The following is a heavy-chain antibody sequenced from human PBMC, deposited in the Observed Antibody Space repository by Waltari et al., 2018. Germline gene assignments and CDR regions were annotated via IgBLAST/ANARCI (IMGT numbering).Heavy chain of an antibody. CDR3: ATTCSSTSCYSPYYYYGMDV. D-gene: IGHD2-2*02. CDR2: FDPEDGET. CDR1: GYTLTELS. Sequence: QVQLVQSGAEVKKPGASVKVSCKVSGYTLTELSMHWVRQAPGKGLGWMGGFDPEDGETIYAQKFQGRVTMTDDTSTDTAYMELSSLRSEDTAVYYCATTCSSTSCYSPYYYYGMDVWGQGTTVTVSS. V-gene: IGHV1-24*01. J-gene: IGHJ6*02.